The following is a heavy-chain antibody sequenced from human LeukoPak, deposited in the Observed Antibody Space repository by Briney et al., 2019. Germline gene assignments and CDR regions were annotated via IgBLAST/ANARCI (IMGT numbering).Heavy chain of an antibody. Sequence: SETLSLTCTVSGGSISSHYWSWVRQPPGKGLEWIWYIYDSGRTNYNPSLKSRVTTSVDTSKNNFSLKLITVTAADTAVYYCAREVTHRAYCSSTSCYNLFAFDIWGQGTLVTVSS. D-gene: IGHD2-2*02. CDR1: GGSISSHY. J-gene: IGHJ3*02. CDR3: AREVTHRAYCSSTSCYNLFAFDI. CDR2: IYDSGRT. V-gene: IGHV4-59*11.